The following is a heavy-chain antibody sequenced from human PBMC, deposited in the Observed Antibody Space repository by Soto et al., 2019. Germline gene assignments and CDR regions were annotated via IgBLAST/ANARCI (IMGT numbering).Heavy chain of an antibody. CDR3: ARQRRGYALGYYYYGMDV. CDR1: GDTFTNYW. Sequence: GESLKISCEVSGDTFTNYWIAWVRQMPGKGLEWMGIIYPGDSDTRYSPSFQGQVTISADKSISTAYLQWSSLKASDTAMYYCARQRRGYALGYYYYGMDVWGQGPTVTVS. J-gene: IGHJ6*02. CDR2: IYPGDSDT. D-gene: IGHD5-12*01. V-gene: IGHV5-51*01.